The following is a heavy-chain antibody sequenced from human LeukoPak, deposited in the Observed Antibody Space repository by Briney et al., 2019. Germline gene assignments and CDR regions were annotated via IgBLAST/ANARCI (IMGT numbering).Heavy chain of an antibody. CDR2: IRYDGSNK. V-gene: IGHV3-30*02. Sequence: GGSLRLSCAASGFTFSSYGMHWVRQAPGKGLEWVAFIRYDGSNKYYADSVKGRFTISRDNSKKTLFLQMNSLRPEDTAVYYCAKDFSVYYYDSRVLDYWGQGTLVTVSS. CDR3: AKDFSVYYYDSRVLDY. CDR1: GFTFSSYG. J-gene: IGHJ4*02. D-gene: IGHD3-22*01.